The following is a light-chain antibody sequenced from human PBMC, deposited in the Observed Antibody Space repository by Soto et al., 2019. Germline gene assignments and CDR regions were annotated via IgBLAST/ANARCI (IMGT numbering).Light chain of an antibody. V-gene: IGLV1-40*01. CDR3: QSYASSLSGYV. Sequence: QSVLTQPPSVSGAPGQRVTISCTGSSSNIGAGYDVHWYQQLPGTAPKLLIYGNSNRPSGVPDRFSGSKSGTSASLAITGLQAEDGAAYYCQSYASSLSGYVFGTGTKLTVL. J-gene: IGLJ1*01. CDR2: GNS. CDR1: SSNIGAGYD.